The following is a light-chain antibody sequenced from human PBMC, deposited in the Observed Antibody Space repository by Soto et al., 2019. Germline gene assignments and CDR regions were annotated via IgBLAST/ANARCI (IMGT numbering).Light chain of an antibody. J-gene: IGKJ3*01. CDR1: QSVSSSY. CDR2: GAS. Sequence: EIVLTQSPGTLSLSPGERATLSCRASQSVSSSYLAWYQQKPGQAPRLLIYGASSRATGIPDRFSGSGSGTDFTLNISRLEPEDFAVYYYQQYGNSPIFTFGPGTKVDIK. CDR3: QQYGNSPIFT. V-gene: IGKV3-20*01.